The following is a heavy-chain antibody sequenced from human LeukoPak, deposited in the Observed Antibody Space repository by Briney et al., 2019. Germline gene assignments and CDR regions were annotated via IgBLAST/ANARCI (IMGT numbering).Heavy chain of an antibody. D-gene: IGHD3-22*01. V-gene: IGHV3-30*02. CDR3: ARDLRSSVVSRFDY. Sequence: GGSLRLSCVASGFTFSSYGMHWVRQAPGRGLEWVAFIRYDGSNKYYVDSVKGRFTISKDNSKNTLYLQMNSLRAEDTAVYYCARDLRSSVVSRFDYWGQGTLVTVSS. CDR1: GFTFSSYG. CDR2: IRYDGSNK. J-gene: IGHJ4*02.